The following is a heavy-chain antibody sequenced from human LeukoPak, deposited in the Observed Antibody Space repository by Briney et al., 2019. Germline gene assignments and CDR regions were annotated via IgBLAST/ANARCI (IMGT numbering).Heavy chain of an antibody. CDR3: AKDINYGDYLFDY. CDR2: ISWNSGSI. Sequence: GGSLRLSCAASGFTFDDYAMPWVRQAPGKGLEWVSGISWNSGSIGYADSVKGRFTISRDNAKNSLYLQMHSLRAEDTALYYCAKDINYGDYLFDYWGQGTLVTVSS. CDR1: GFTFDDYA. D-gene: IGHD4-17*01. V-gene: IGHV3-9*01. J-gene: IGHJ4*02.